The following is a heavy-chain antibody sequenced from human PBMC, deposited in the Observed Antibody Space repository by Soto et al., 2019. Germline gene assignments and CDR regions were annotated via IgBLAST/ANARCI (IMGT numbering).Heavy chain of an antibody. CDR3: ARLPRAYCAAANCRSPYYYYYGMDV. CDR1: GDFISSGGYY. D-gene: IGHD2-8*02. CDR2: IYYSGST. V-gene: IGHV4-61*08. Sequence: SETLSLTCTVSGDFISSGGYYWSWIRQLPGKGLEWIGYIYYSGSTNYNPSLKSRVTISVDTSKNQYSLKLISVTAADTAVYFCARLPRAYCAAANCRSPYYYYYGMDVWGQGTTVTVS. J-gene: IGHJ6*02.